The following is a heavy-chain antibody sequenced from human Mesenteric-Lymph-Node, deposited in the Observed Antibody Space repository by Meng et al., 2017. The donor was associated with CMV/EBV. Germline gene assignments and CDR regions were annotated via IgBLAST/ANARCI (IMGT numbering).Heavy chain of an antibody. V-gene: IGHV1-69*05. D-gene: IGHD3-10*01. Sequence: SVKVSCKASGGTFSSYAISWVRQAPGQGLEWMGGIIPIFGTANYAQKFQGRVTITTDESTSTAYMELSSLRSEDTAVYYCARDPSITGSGSYNWFDPWGQGTLVTVSS. CDR3: ARDPSITGSGSYNWFDP. CDR1: GGTFSSYA. J-gene: IGHJ5*02. CDR2: IIPIFGTA.